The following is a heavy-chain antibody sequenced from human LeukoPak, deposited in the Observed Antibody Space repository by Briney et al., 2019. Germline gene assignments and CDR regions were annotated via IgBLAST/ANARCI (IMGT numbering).Heavy chain of an antibody. CDR3: ARDKGGGADTALAY. CDR2: TYYRSKWYN. D-gene: IGHD5-18*01. V-gene: IGHV6-1*01. CDR1: GDSVSSNSAT. Sequence: SQTLSLTCAISGDSVSSNSATWNWIRQSPSRGLEWLGRTYYRSKWYNNSAVSVKSRITINPDTSNNQFSLQLNSVTPEDTAVYYCARDKGGGADTALAYWGQGTLVTVSS. J-gene: IGHJ4*02.